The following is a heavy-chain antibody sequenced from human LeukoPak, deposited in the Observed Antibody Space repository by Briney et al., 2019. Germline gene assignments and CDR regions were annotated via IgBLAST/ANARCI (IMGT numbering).Heavy chain of an antibody. V-gene: IGHV1-2*04. CDR1: GYTFTGYY. CDR3: ARGANDYGDYCFDY. Sequence: GASVTVSCKASGYTFTGYYMHWVRQAPGQGLEWMGWINPNSGGTNYAQKFQGWVTMTRDTSISTAYMELSRLRSDDTAVYYCARGANDYGDYCFDYWGQGTLVTVSS. J-gene: IGHJ4*02. CDR2: INPNSGGT. D-gene: IGHD4-17*01.